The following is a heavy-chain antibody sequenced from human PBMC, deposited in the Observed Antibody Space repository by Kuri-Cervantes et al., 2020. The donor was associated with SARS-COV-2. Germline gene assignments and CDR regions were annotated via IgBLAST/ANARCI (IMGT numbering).Heavy chain of an antibody. J-gene: IGHJ4*02. D-gene: IGHD6-13*01. CDR3: AREAPYSSSWWDY. CDR1: GYIFTDYY. Sequence: ASVKVSCKTSGYIFTDYYMHWVRQAPGQGPEWMGWIDPKSGDAKYAQKFHGRVTMTRDTSISTAYMELSRLRSDDTAVYYCAREAPYSSSWWDYWGQGTLVTVSS. V-gene: IGHV1-2*02. CDR2: IDPKSGDA.